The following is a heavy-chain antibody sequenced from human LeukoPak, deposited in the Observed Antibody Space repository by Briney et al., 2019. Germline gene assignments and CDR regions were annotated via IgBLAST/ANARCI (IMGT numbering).Heavy chain of an antibody. Sequence: PGGSLRLSCAASGFTFSSYAMHWVRQAPGKGLEYVSAISSNGGSTYYANSVKGRFTISRDNSKNTLYLQMGSLRAEDMAVYYCARDRAEYSSSSYYYYYMDVWGKGTTVTVSS. J-gene: IGHJ6*03. CDR1: GFTFSSYA. CDR2: ISSNGGST. V-gene: IGHV3-64*01. D-gene: IGHD6-6*01. CDR3: ARDRAEYSSSSYYYYYMDV.